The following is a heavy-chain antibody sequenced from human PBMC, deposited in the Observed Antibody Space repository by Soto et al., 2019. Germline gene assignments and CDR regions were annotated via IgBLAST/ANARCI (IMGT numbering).Heavy chain of an antibody. V-gene: IGHV3-64D*08. D-gene: IGHD3-3*01. J-gene: IGHJ4*02. CDR1: GFTFSMHS. CDR3: AKAGFWTGYYSLVDY. Sequence: PGGSLRLSCSDSGFTFSMHSMHWVRQTPGKALEYVSAISRDGRSTFYADSVKCRFTISRDNSKNTLYLQMNSLRAEDTALYYCAKAGFWTGYYSLVDYWGQGTPLTVAS. CDR2: ISRDGRST.